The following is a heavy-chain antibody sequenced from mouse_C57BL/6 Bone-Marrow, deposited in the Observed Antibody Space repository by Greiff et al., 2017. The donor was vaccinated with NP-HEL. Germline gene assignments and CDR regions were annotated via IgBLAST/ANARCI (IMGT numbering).Heavy chain of an antibody. CDR2: IDPEDGDT. V-gene: IGHV14-2*01. J-gene: IGHJ2*01. CDR1: GFNIKDYY. D-gene: IGHD1-1*01. Sequence: VQLQQSGAELVKPGASVKLSCTASGFNIKDYYMHWVKQRTEQGLEWIGRIDPEDGDTKYAPKFKGKATITVDTSSNTAYLQLSSLTSEDSAVDYCARSDYGSSYDYWGQGTTLTVSP. CDR3: ARSDYGSSYDY.